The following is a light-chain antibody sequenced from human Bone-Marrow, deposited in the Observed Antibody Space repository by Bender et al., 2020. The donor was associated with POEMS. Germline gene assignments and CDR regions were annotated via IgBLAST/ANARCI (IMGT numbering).Light chain of an antibody. J-gene: IGLJ2*01. CDR1: DLDDKE. V-gene: IGLV3-1*01. CDR3: HVWANSLLV. Sequence: YELTQTPSLSVSPGQTATISCSGDDLDDKEASWYQQRPGQSPVLIIFQDTKRPSGIPERFSGSNSGNTATLTISGTQPMDEADYYCHVWANSLLVFGGGTKLTVL. CDR2: QDT.